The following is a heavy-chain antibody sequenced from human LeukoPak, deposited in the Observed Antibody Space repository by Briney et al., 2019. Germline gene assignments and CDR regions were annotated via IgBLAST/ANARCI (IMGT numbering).Heavy chain of an antibody. CDR2: IKSNVDGGTA. CDR3: TTPPYSD. Sequence: GGSLRLSCAGSGFTFNIAWMGWVRQAPGKGLEWVGHIKSNVDGGTADYAAPVKGRFTISRDDSKNTLYLQMNSLKTEDTAVYYCTTPPYSDWGQGTLVTVSS. J-gene: IGHJ4*02. CDR1: GFTFNIAW. V-gene: IGHV3-15*01. D-gene: IGHD4-11*01.